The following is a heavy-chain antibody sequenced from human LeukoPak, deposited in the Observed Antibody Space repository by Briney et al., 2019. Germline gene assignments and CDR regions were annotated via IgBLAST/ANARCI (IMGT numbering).Heavy chain of an antibody. D-gene: IGHD5-12*01. CDR3: ARDSGHTGYDLLDY. V-gene: IGHV3-7*01. J-gene: IGHJ4*02. CDR1: GFTFNSYW. CDR2: IKHDGSEK. Sequence: PGGSLRLSCTDSGFTFNSYWMGWVRQTPGKGLGWVANIKHDGSEKYYVDSVEGRFTISRDNAKNSLFLQMNSLRAEDTAVYYCARDSGHTGYDLLDYWGQGTLVTVSS.